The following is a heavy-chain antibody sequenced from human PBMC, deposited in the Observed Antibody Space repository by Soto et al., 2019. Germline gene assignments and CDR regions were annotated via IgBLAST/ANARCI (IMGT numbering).Heavy chain of an antibody. CDR1: GFTFSSYG. CDR3: ARDGYCSGGSCYSVPVFDY. Sequence: QLQLVESGGGVVQPGRSLRLSCAASGFTFSSYGMHWVRQAPGKGLEWVAVIWYDGSKKYYADSVKGRFTISRDNSKNTRYLTMDSLRAEETAVYYCARDGYCSGGSCYSVPVFDYWGQGTLVTVSS. D-gene: IGHD2-15*01. J-gene: IGHJ4*02. V-gene: IGHV3-33*01. CDR2: IWYDGSKK.